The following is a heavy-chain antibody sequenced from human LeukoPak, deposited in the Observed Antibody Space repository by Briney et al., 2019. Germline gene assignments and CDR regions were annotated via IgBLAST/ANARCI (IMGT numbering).Heavy chain of an antibody. CDR3: ARVRYYYDSSAPGDAFDI. V-gene: IGHV4-39*07. CDR2: IYYSGST. Sequence: SETLSLTCTVSGGSISSNSYYWGWIRQSPGKGLEWIGTIYYSGSTYYNPSLKSRVTISVDTSKNQFSLKLSSVTAADTAVYYCARVRYYYDSSAPGDAFDIWGQGTMVTVSS. D-gene: IGHD3-22*01. J-gene: IGHJ3*02. CDR1: GGSISSNSYY.